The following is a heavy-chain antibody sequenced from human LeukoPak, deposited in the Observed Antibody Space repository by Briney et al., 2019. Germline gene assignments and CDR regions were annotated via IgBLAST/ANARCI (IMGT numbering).Heavy chain of an antibody. CDR2: IKSKTDGGTT. Sequence: PGGSLRLSCAASGFPFSYAWMSWVRQAPGKGLEWVGRIKSKTDGGTTDYAAPVKGRFTISRDDSKNTLYLQMNSLKTEDTAVYYCTTLLFRVVVTAPYGMDVWGQGTTVTVSS. J-gene: IGHJ6*02. CDR3: TTLLFRVVVTAPYGMDV. D-gene: IGHD2-21*02. V-gene: IGHV3-15*01. CDR1: GFPFSYAW.